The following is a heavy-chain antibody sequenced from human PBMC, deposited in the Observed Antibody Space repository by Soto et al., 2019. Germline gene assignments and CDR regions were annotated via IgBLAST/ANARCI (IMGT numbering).Heavy chain of an antibody. CDR1: GYTFTRYN. Sequence: ASVQVSCKASGYTFTRYNVHWVRQAPGQGLEWMAIINPSGGTTYYVQKFEGRVTLTTGTSTSTVYMELSSLRSDDTAVYYCARGRGGGSAYFFDYWCQGSLVTVSS. CDR3: ARGRGGGSAYFFDY. J-gene: IGHJ4*02. CDR2: INPSGGTT. D-gene: IGHD2-15*01. V-gene: IGHV1-46*01.